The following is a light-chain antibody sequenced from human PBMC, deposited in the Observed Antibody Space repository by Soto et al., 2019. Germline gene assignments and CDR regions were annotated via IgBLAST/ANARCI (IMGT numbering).Light chain of an antibody. CDR2: DVT. CDR1: SRDVGIYNY. Sequence: QSALTQPASVSGSPGQSVTVSCTGTSRDVGIYNYVSWYQQRPGTAPKVMIYDVTKRPSGVPDRFSGSKSANTASLTISGLQAEDEADYYCCSYAGNYTLLFGGGTKVTVL. CDR3: CSYAGNYTLL. J-gene: IGLJ3*02. V-gene: IGLV2-11*01.